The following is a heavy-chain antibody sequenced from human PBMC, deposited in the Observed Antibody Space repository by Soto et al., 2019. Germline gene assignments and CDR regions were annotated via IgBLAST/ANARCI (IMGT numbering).Heavy chain of an antibody. CDR1: GYTFTSYG. J-gene: IGHJ5*02. V-gene: IGHV1-18*01. CDR3: ARATKYYYDSSGYFS. Sequence: VASVKVSCKASGYTFTSYGISWVRQAPGQGLEWMGWISAYNGNTNYAQKLQGRVTMTTDTSTSTAYMELRSLRSDDTAVYYCARATKYYYDSSGYFSWGQGTLVTVSS. D-gene: IGHD3-22*01. CDR2: ISAYNGNT.